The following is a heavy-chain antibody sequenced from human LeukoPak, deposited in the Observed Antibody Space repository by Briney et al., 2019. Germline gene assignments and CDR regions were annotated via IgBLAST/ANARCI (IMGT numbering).Heavy chain of an antibody. CDR2: IYYTGSS. Sequence: SETLSLTCTVSGGSISRSSYSWGWIRQPPGKGLEWIGYIYYTGSSSYNPSLRSRVTISADTSKNQFSLKLSSVTAADTAVYYCASRKLGNDYWGQGTLVTVSS. CDR3: ASRKLGNDY. CDR1: GGSISRSSYS. J-gene: IGHJ4*01. D-gene: IGHD7-27*01. V-gene: IGHV4-61*05.